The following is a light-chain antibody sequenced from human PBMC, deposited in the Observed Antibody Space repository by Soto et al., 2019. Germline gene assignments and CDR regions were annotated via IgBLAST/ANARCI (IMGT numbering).Light chain of an antibody. CDR1: QSVSSN. Sequence: EIVMTQSPATLSVSPGERVTLSCRASQSVSSNLAWYQQKPGQAPRLFIYGASTRATGVPARFSGSGSGTEFTLTISSLQSEDFAVYYLQQSNNWPWTFGQGTKVEIK. CDR3: QQSNNWPWT. CDR2: GAS. J-gene: IGKJ1*01. V-gene: IGKV3-15*01.